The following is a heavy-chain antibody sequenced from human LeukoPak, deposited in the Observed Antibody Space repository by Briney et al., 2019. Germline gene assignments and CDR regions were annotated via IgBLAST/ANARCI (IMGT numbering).Heavy chain of an antibody. V-gene: IGHV4-39*01. CDR1: GRSISSSSYY. D-gene: IGHD2-15*01. Sequence: SETLSLTCTVSGRSISSSSYYWGWLRKPPGKGLEWIASIYYSESTYYNPSVKSRVTISVDTSKNQFSLKLSSVTAADTAVYYYARHPRSIVMDVGGQGTTVTVSS. CDR3: ARHPRSIVMDV. CDR2: IYYSEST. J-gene: IGHJ6*02.